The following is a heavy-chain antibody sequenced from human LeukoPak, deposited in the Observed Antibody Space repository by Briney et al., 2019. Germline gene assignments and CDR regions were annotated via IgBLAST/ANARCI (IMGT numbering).Heavy chain of an antibody. J-gene: IGHJ4*02. V-gene: IGHV4-4*07. CDR3: ARVGLWSGELIYFDX. CDR2: IYDSAST. D-gene: IGHD3-10*01. Sequence: SETLSLTCTVSGASISSYYWSWIRQPAGKGLEWIGRIYDSASTNYNPSLKSRVTMSVDTSNNQFSLKPSSMTAADTAVYYCARVGLWSGELIYFDXXXXGTLVTVSS. CDR1: GASISSYY.